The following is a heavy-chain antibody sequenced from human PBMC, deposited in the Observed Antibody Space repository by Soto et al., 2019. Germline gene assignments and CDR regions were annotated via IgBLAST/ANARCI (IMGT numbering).Heavy chain of an antibody. V-gene: IGHV4-34*01. CDR3: ARGHHNYDSSGYLG. D-gene: IGHD3-22*01. CDR2: INHSGST. J-gene: IGHJ4*02. Sequence: QVQLQQWGAGLLKPSETLSLTCAVYGGSFSGYYWSWIRQPPGKGLEWIGEINHSGSTNYNPSLKIRVSISVDTSKNQFSLKLSSVTAADTAVYYCARGHHNYDSSGYLGWGQGSLVTVSS. CDR1: GGSFSGYY.